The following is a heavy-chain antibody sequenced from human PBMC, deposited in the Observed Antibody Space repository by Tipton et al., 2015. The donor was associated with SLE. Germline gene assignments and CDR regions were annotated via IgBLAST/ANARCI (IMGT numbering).Heavy chain of an antibody. Sequence: SLRLSCGASGFVFSAYTMNWIRQAPGKGLEWVATIKEDGSAKYYLDSVKGRFNISRDNAKNSLFLQMNSLRAEDTAVYYCARGGKRESVYDAVDHWDQGTLVTVSS. CDR2: IKEDGSAK. J-gene: IGHJ4*02. D-gene: IGHD5/OR15-5a*01. V-gene: IGHV3-7*04. CDR3: ARGGKRESVYDAVDH. CDR1: GFVFSAYT.